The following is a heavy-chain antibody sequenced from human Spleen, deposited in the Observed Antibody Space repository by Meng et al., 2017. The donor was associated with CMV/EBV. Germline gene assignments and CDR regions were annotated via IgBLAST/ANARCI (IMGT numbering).Heavy chain of an antibody. CDR2: IGSNGVST. D-gene: IGHD4-11*01. J-gene: IGHJ6*02. CDR3: ARDRPYGNYPYHSGMDV. V-gene: IGHV3-64*02. CDR1: GLTFSSYA. Sequence: GESLKISCAASGLTFSSYAMHWVRQAPGKGLEYVSAIGSNGVSTFYADSVKGRFTISRDNSKNTLYLQMGSLRAEDMAVYYCARDRPYGNYPYHSGMDVWGQGTTVTVSS.